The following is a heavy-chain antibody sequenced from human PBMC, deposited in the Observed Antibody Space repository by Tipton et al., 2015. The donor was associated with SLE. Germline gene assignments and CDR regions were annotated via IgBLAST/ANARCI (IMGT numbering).Heavy chain of an antibody. J-gene: IGHJ5*02. D-gene: IGHD7-27*01. CDR1: GGSFSGYY. CDR3: ARVPNLELPPGEDWFDP. Sequence: TLSLTCAVYGGSFSGYYWSWIRQPPGKGLEWIGEINHSGSTNYNPSLKSRVTISVDTSKNQFSLKLSSVTAADTAVYYCARVPNLELPPGEDWFDPWGQGTLGTVSS. CDR2: INHSGST. V-gene: IGHV4-34*01.